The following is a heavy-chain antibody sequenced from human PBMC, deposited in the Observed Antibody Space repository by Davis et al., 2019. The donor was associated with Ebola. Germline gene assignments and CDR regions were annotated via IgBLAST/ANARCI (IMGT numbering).Heavy chain of an antibody. V-gene: IGHV4-34*01. CDR2: INHSGST. CDR3: ARATGIFWSGYYRWDV. Sequence: MPSETLSLTCAVYGGSFSGYYWSWIRQPPGKGLEWFGEINHSGSTNYNPSLKSRVTISVDTSKNQFSLKLSSVTAADTAVYYCARATGIFWSGYYRWDVWGQGTTVTVSS. CDR1: GGSFSGYY. D-gene: IGHD3-3*01. J-gene: IGHJ6*02.